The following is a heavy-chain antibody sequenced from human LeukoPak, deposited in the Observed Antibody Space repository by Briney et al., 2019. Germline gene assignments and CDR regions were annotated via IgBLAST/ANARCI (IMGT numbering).Heavy chain of an antibody. J-gene: IGHJ4*02. V-gene: IGHV3-7*01. D-gene: IGHD3-16*02. CDR2: IKQDGSEK. CDR3: ARDYR. CDR1: GFTFSSNW. Sequence: GESLRLSCAASGFTFSSNWMSWVRQAPGKGLEWVANIKQDGSEKYYVDSVKGRFTISRDNAKNSLYLQMNSLRAEDTAVYYCARDYRWGQGTLVTVSS.